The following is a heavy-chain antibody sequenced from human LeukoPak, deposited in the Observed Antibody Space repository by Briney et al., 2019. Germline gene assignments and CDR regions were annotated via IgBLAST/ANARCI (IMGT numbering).Heavy chain of an antibody. V-gene: IGHV4-39*01. D-gene: IGHD6-13*01. CDR1: GGSISSSSYY. J-gene: IGHJ1*01. CDR3: ARPSSRIAAAGTNFLAYFQH. CDR2: IYYSGST. Sequence: SETLSLTCTVSGGSISSSSYYWGWLRQPPGKGLEWIGSIYYSGSTYYNPSLKSRVTISVDTSKNQFSLKLSSVTAADTAVYYCARPSSRIAAAGTNFLAYFQHWGQGTLVTVSS.